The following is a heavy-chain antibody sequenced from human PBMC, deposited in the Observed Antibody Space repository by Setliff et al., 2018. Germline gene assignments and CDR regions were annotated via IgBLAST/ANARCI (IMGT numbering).Heavy chain of an antibody. V-gene: IGHV1-46*01. Sequence: GASVKVSCKASGYTFTSHYMHWVRQAPGLGLEWMGTINPSSGRTSYAQKFQGRVTMTRDTSISTAYMELSRLRSDDTAVYYCARDQGGCSGGSCYFWFDPWGQGALVTVSS. CDR3: ARDQGGCSGGSCYFWFDP. CDR1: GYTFTSHY. CDR2: INPSSGRT. D-gene: IGHD2-15*01. J-gene: IGHJ5*02.